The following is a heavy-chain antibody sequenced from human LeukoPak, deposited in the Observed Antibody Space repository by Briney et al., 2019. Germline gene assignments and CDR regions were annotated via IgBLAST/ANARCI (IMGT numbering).Heavy chain of an antibody. J-gene: IGHJ4*02. CDR3: ARGLRPGNTLDY. CDR1: GGSFSGYY. D-gene: IGHD2-21*02. CDR2: INHSGST. Sequence: PSETLSLTCAVYGGSFSGYYWSWIRQPPGKGLEWIGEINHSGSTNYNPSLKSRVTISVDTSKNHFSLKLSSVTAADTAVYYCARGLRPGNTLDYWGQGTLVTVSS. V-gene: IGHV4-34*01.